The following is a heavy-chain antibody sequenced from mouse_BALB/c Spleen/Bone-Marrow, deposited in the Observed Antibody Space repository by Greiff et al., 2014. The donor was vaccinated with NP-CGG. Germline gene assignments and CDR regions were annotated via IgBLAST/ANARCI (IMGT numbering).Heavy chain of an antibody. J-gene: IGHJ4*01. V-gene: IGHV1S56*01. CDR2: IYPGDDNT. CDR3: ARGGGYAMDY. Sequence: VKLVESGPELVKPGALVKISCKASGYTFTSYDINWVKQRPGQGLEWIGWIYPGDDNTKCNEKFKGKATLTADKSSSTAYMQLSSLTSENSAVYFCARGGGYAMDYWGQGTSVTVSS. CDR1: GYTFTSYD.